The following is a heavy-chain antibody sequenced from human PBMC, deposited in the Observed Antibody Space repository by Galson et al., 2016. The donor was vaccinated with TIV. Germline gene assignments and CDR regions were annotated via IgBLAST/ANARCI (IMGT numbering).Heavy chain of an antibody. D-gene: IGHD2-2*01. CDR3: AMLGYCSSMSCFQFDP. V-gene: IGHV1-3*04. Sequence: SVKVSCKASGYTFTSYGIHWMRQAPGQRLEWMGWINTATGYTKYSQTFQDRITITRDTSASTAYMELSRLRSEDTATYYCAMLGYCSSMSCFQFDPWGQGTLVSVSS. CDR1: GYTFTSYG. J-gene: IGHJ5*02. CDR2: INTATGYT.